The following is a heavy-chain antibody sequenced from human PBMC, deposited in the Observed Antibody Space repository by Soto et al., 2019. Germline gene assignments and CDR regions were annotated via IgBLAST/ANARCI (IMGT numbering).Heavy chain of an antibody. CDR1: GFTFSRYG. J-gene: IGHJ6*02. D-gene: IGHD3-10*01. CDR3: AKDLGSELPMKTYYYDSGNYRTTPTYYGMDF. Sequence: QVQLVESGGGVVQPGRSLRLSCAVSGFTFSRYGMHWVRQAPGKGLEWVAVISSDGRNQYYADSVKSRFTISRDMSKITLYLQMDRVSAEDTGVYYCAKDLGSELPMKTYYYDSGNYRTTPTYYGMDFWGQGTAVTVSS. V-gene: IGHV3-30*18. CDR2: ISSDGRNQ.